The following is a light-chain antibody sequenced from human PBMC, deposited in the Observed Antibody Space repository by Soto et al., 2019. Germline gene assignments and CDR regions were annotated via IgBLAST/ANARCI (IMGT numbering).Light chain of an antibody. CDR3: SSFTSSITYV. J-gene: IGLJ1*01. CDR1: SSDVGGYNS. CDR2: DVT. V-gene: IGLV2-14*01. Sequence: LTQPASVSGSPGQSITISCTGTSSDVGGYNSVSWYRQDPGKAPKLMIYDVTNRPSGVSNRFSGSKSGNTASLTISGLQAEDEADYYCSSFTSSITYVFGTGTKVTV.